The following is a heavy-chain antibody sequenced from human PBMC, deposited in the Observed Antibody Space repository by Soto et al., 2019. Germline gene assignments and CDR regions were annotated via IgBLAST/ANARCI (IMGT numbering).Heavy chain of an antibody. CDR3: ARSYSGTLPGVY. CDR2: ISGSSSYI. D-gene: IGHD1-26*01. J-gene: IGHJ4*02. Sequence: PGGSLRLSCAASGFTFSSYSMNWVRQAPGKGLEWVSSISGSSSYIYYADSVKGRFTISRDNAKNSLYLQMKSLRAEDTAVYYCARSYSGTLPGVYWGQGTLVTLSS. V-gene: IGHV3-21*01. CDR1: GFTFSSYS.